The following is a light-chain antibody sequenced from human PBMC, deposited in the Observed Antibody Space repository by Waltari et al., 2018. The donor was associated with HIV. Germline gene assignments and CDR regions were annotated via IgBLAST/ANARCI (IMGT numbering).Light chain of an antibody. J-gene: IGLJ2*01. V-gene: IGLV3-25*03. Sequence: SYELTQPPSVSVSPGQTARITCSGDTLPNQYGYCYQQKPGQAPVLVIYKDTERPSGIPERFLGSSSGTTATLTIRGVQAEDEADYYCQSGDSSGTSVIFGGGTKLAVL. CDR1: TLPNQY. CDR3: QSGDSSGTSVI. CDR2: KDT.